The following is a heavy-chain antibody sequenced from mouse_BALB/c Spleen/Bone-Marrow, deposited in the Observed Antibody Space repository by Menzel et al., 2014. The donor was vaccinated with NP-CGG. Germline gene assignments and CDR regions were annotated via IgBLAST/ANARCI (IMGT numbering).Heavy chain of an antibody. CDR3: TRHGEVRRFYYALDI. CDR2: ISNGGGST. CDR1: GFTFSSYS. J-gene: IGHJ4*01. D-gene: IGHD2-14*01. V-gene: IGHV5-12-2*01. Sequence: EVKLEESGGGLVQPGGSLKLSCTASGFTFSSYSMSWVRQTPEKRLEWVAYISNGGGSTYYPDAVKGRFTISRDNAKNSLYLQVSSQKSEDTAMYYYTRHGEVRRFYYALDIWGQGTSVTVSS.